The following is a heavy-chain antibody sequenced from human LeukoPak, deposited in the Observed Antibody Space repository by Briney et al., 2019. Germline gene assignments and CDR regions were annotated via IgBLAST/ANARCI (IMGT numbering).Heavy chain of an antibody. J-gene: IGHJ3*02. CDR1: GFTFSNAW. CDR3: ASESGSYLWSAFDI. CDR2: IKQDGSEK. Sequence: GGSLRLSCAASGFTFSNAWMSWVRQAPGKGLEWVANIKQDGSEKYYVDSVKGRFTISRDNAKNSLYLQMNSLRAEDMAVYYCASESGSYLWSAFDIWGQGTMVTVSS. V-gene: IGHV3-7*01. D-gene: IGHD1-26*01.